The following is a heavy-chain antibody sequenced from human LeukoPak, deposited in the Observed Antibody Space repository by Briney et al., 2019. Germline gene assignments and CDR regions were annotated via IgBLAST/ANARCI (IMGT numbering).Heavy chain of an antibody. V-gene: IGHV4-61*01. CDR2: IYYSGST. Sequence: PSETLSLTCTVSGGSVSSGSYCWSWIRQPPGKGLEWIGYIYYSGSTNYNPSLKSRVTISVDTSKNQFSLKLSSVTAADTAVYYCARDISYSSSPAFDIWGQGTMVTVSS. CDR1: GGSVSSGSYC. J-gene: IGHJ3*02. CDR3: ARDISYSSSPAFDI. D-gene: IGHD6-13*01.